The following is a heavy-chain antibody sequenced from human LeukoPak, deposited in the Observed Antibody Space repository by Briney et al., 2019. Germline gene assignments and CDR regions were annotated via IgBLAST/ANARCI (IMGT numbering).Heavy chain of an antibody. CDR1: GGSISSYY. Sequence: SETLSLTCTVSGGSISSYYWSWIRQPPGKGLEGIGYIYYGGSTNYNPSLTSRVTISVDTSKNQFSLKLSSVTAADTAVYYCARYSSGWYNWFDPWGQGTLVTVSS. J-gene: IGHJ5*02. CDR2: IYYGGST. D-gene: IGHD6-19*01. V-gene: IGHV4-59*08. CDR3: ARYSSGWYNWFDP.